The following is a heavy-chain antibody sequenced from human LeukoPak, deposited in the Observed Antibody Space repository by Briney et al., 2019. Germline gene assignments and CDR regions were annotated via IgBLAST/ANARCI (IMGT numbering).Heavy chain of an antibody. CDR3: ARGHPPYDSSGFL. CDR2: INPNSGGT. CDR1: GYTFTGYY. V-gene: IGHV1-2*02. J-gene: IGHJ4*02. D-gene: IGHD3-22*01. Sequence: ASVKVSCKASGYTFTGYYLYWVRQAPGQGLEWLGWINPNSGGTNYAQKFQGRVTMTRDTSISTAYMELSRLRSDDTAVYYCARGHPPYDSSGFLWGQGTLVTVSS.